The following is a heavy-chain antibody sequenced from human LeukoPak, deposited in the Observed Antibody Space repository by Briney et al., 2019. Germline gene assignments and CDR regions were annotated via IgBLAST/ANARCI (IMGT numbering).Heavy chain of an antibody. V-gene: IGHV3-66*01. Sequence: GGSLRLSCAASGFTFSSYSMNWVRQAPGNGLEWVSVIYSGGSTYYADSVKGRFTISRDNSKNTLYLQMNSLRAEDTAVYYCAREDGILAPAGDWGQGTLVTVSS. CDR1: GFTFSSYS. D-gene: IGHD5-24*01. J-gene: IGHJ4*02. CDR3: AREDGILAPAGD. CDR2: IYSGGST.